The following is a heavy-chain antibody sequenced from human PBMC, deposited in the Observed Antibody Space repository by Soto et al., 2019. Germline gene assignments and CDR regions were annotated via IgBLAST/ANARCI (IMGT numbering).Heavy chain of an antibody. V-gene: IGHV3-23*01. CDR1: GFTISGNA. D-gene: IGHD1-1*01. CDR3: AKDKPGTTSFDY. J-gene: IGHJ4*02. Sequence: GGSLRLSCAASGFTISGNAMYWVRQAPGKGPEWVSAISDRGATTHYADSVKGRFTISRDTSKNTLYLQLNTLRADDTAVYYCAKDKPGTTSFDYWGQGTLVTVSS. CDR2: ISDRGATT.